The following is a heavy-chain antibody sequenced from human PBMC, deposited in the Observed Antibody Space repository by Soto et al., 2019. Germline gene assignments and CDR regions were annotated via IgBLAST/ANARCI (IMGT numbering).Heavy chain of an antibody. CDR3: AKDLGHSSGWHPYYYYYGMDV. J-gene: IGHJ6*02. CDR2: ISYDGSNK. V-gene: IGHV3-30*18. CDR1: GFTFSSYG. D-gene: IGHD6-19*01. Sequence: QVQLVESGGGVVQPGRSLRLSCAASGFTFSSYGMHWVRQAPGKGLEWVAVISYDGSNKYYADSVKGRFTISRDNSKNTLYLQMNSLRAEDTAVYYCAKDLGHSSGWHPYYYYYGMDVWGQGTTVTVSS.